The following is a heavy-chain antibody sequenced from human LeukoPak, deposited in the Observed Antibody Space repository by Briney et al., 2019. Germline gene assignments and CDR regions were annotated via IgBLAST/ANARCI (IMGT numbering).Heavy chain of an antibody. J-gene: IGHJ4*02. Sequence: SETLSLTCAVSGGSISSGGYSWSWIRQPPGKGLEWIGYIYHSGSPYYNPSLKSRVTISVDRSKNQFSLKLSSVTAANTAVYYCASSYSSSSFDYWGQGTLVTVSS. CDR2: IYHSGSP. D-gene: IGHD6-6*01. CDR3: ASSYSSSSFDY. CDR1: GGSISSGGYS. V-gene: IGHV4-30-2*01.